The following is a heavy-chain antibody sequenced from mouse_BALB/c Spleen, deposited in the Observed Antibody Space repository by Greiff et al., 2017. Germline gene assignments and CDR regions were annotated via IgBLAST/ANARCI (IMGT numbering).Heavy chain of an antibody. V-gene: IGHV2-2*02. Sequence: QVQLKESGPGLVQPSQSLSITCTVSGFSLTSYGVHWVRQSPGKGLEWLGVIWSGGSTDYNAAFISRLSISKDNSKSQVFFKMNSLQANDTAIYYCARNSGYPFAYWGQGTLVTVSA. CDR3: ARNSGYPFAY. CDR1: GFSLTSYG. CDR2: IWSGGST. D-gene: IGHD3-2*02. J-gene: IGHJ3*01.